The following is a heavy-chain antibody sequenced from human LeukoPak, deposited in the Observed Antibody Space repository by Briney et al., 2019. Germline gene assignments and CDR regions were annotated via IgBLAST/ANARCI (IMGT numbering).Heavy chain of an antibody. D-gene: IGHD3-22*01. V-gene: IGHV3-30*18. J-gene: IGHJ1*01. Sequence: HAGGSLRLSCAASGFMFSNFGMHWVRQAPGKGLEWVAVISFNGDLTYYADSVKGRFTISRDNSKNTLYLQMNSLRAEDTAVYYCAKEEGYYYDSGGYYVEYFQHWGQGTLVTVSS. CDR3: AKEEGYYYDSGGYYVEYFQH. CDR1: GFMFSNFG. CDR2: ISFNGDLT.